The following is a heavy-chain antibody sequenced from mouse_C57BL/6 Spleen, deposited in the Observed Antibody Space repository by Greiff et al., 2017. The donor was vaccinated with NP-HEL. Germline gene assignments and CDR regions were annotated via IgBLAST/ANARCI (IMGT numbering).Heavy chain of an antibody. J-gene: IGHJ2*01. CDR2: IDPSDSYT. V-gene: IGHV1-69*01. CDR3: ASRGTGPFDY. Sequence: QVQLQQSGAELVMPGASVKLSCKASGYTFTSYWMHWVKQRPGQGLEWIGEIDPSDSYTNYNQKFKGKSTLTVDKSSSTAYMQLSSLTSEDSAVYYCASRGTGPFDYWGQGTTLTVSS. CDR1: GYTFTSYW. D-gene: IGHD4-1*01.